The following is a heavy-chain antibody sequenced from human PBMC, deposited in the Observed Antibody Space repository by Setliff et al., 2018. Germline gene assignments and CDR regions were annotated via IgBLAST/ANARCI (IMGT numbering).Heavy chain of an antibody. CDR1: GGSISTYY. CDR3: SRAHTWSLPNDNSGYPGWFDP. J-gene: IGHJ5*02. Sequence: PSETLSLTCTVSGGSISTYYWSWIRQPPGKGLEFIGYVYYSGTTNYDPSLKSRVTMSVDTSKNQFSLKLSSVTAADTAVYYLSRAHTWSLPNDNSGYPGWFDPWGQGTLVTVSS. V-gene: IGHV4-59*08. CDR2: VYYSGTT. D-gene: IGHD3-22*01.